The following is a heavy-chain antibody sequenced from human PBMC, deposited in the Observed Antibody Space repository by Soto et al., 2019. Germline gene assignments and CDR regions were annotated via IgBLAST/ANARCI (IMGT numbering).Heavy chain of an antibody. CDR3: ARDRSTRYNWNSVDY. J-gene: IGHJ4*02. D-gene: IGHD1-7*01. V-gene: IGHV1-18*01. CDR1: GYTFTSYG. CDR2: ISAYNGNT. Sequence: ASVKVSCKASGYTFTSYGISWVRQAPGQGLEWMGWISAYNGNTNYAQKLQGRVTMTTDTSTSTAYMELRSLRSDDTAVYYCARDRSTRYNWNSVDYWGQGTLVTAS.